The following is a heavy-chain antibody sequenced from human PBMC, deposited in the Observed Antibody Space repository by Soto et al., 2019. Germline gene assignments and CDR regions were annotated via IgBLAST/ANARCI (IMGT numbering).Heavy chain of an antibody. CDR3: AREGYYDSSGYYVVFDY. J-gene: IGHJ4*02. V-gene: IGHV3-7*03. D-gene: IGHD3-22*01. Sequence: SLRLSCAASGFTFSSYWMSWVRQAPGKGLEWVANIKQDGSEKYYVDSVKGRFTISRDNAKNSLYLQMNSLRAEDTAVYYCAREGYYDSSGYYVVFDYWGQGTLVTVSS. CDR1: GFTFSSYW. CDR2: IKQDGSEK.